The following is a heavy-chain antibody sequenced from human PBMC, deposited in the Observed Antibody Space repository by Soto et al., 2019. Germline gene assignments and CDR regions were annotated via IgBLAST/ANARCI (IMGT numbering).Heavy chain of an antibody. J-gene: IGHJ3*02. V-gene: IGHV3-7*04. D-gene: IGHD3-22*01. CDR1: GFTFSTYW. CDR3: AGGDYYDIGGPFSDAFDI. Sequence: PGGPLRLSCASSGFTFSTYWMSWVRQAPGKGLEWVANIKEDGSQKWYVDSVKGRFTISRDNAKNSLYLQMNSLRAEDTAVYYCAGGDYYDIGGPFSDAFDIWGQGTMVTVSS. CDR2: IKEDGSQK.